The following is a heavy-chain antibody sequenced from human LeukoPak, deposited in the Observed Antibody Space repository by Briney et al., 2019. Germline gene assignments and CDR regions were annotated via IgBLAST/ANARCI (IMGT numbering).Heavy chain of an antibody. Sequence: ASVKVSCKASGYAFTTYYMHWVRQAPGQGLEWTGIINPSGGATTYAQKFQGRVTMTRDTSTSTVYMELSSLRSEDTAVYYCARPPYSGSDDAFDIWGQGTMVTVSS. CDR2: INPSGGAT. J-gene: IGHJ3*02. CDR1: GYAFTTYY. D-gene: IGHD5-12*01. CDR3: ARPPYSGSDDAFDI. V-gene: IGHV1-46*01.